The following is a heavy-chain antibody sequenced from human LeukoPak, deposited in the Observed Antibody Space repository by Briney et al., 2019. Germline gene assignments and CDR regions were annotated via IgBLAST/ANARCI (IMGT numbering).Heavy chain of an antibody. V-gene: IGHV4-34*01. CDR2: INHSGST. D-gene: IGHD2-21*01. Sequence: KASETLSLTCAVYGGSFSGYYWSWIRQPPGKGLEWIGEINHSGSTNYNPSLKSRVTISVDTSKNQFSLKLSSVTAADTAVYYCARAVAGDYYYYGMDVWGQGTTVTVSS. CDR1: GGSFSGYY. J-gene: IGHJ6*02. CDR3: ARAVAGDYYYYGMDV.